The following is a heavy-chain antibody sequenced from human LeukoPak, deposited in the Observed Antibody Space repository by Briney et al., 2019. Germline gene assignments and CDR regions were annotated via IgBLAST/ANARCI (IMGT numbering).Heavy chain of an antibody. CDR3: ARGDYGDPRDY. J-gene: IGHJ4*02. V-gene: IGHV1-2*06. CDR2: INPNSGGT. CDR1: GYTFTGYY. Sequence: ASVKVSCKASGYTFTGYYMHWVRQAPGQGLEWMGRINPNSGGTNYAQKFQGRVAMARDTSISTAYMELSRLRSDDTAVYYCARGDYGDPRDYWGQGTLVTVSS. D-gene: IGHD4-17*01.